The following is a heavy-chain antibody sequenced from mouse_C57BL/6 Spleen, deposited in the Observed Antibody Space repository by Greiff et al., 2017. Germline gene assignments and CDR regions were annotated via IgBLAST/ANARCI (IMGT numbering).Heavy chain of an antibody. D-gene: IGHD2-4*01. CDR3: ARSLYDYPYYYAMDY. V-gene: IGHV7-3*01. CDR2: IRNKANGYTT. Sequence: EVKLEESGGGLVQPGGSLSLSCAASGFTFTDYYMSWVRQPPGKALEWLGFIRNKANGYTTEYSASVKGRFTISRDNSQSILYLQMNALRAEDSATYYCARSLYDYPYYYAMDYWGQGTSVTVSS. J-gene: IGHJ4*01. CDR1: GFTFTDYY.